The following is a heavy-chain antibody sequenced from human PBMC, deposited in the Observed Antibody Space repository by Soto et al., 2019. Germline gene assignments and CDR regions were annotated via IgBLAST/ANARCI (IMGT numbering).Heavy chain of an antibody. J-gene: IGHJ4*02. D-gene: IGHD5-12*01. CDR2: ISGGGGST. V-gene: IGHV3-23*01. CDR1: GFTFSRFA. CDR3: AKDHGYSGYEGGYYFDY. Sequence: GGSLRLSCAASGFTFSRFAMTWVRQAPGKGLEWVSGISGGGGSTFYTDSVKGRFTISRDNSQNTLYLQMNSLRAEDAAVYYCAKDHGYSGYEGGYYFDYWGQGTLVTVSS.